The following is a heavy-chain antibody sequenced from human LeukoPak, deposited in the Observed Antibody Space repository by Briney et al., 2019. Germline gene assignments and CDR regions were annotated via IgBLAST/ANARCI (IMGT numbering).Heavy chain of an antibody. CDR2: MNPNSGVT. J-gene: IGHJ4*02. D-gene: IGHD3-10*01. CDR3: ARAFGGSGNYYSVIWDF. CDR1: GYTFTGYY. V-gene: IGHV1-2*02. Sequence: ASVMVSCKTSGYTFTGYYIHWVRQAPGQGLEWMGWMNPNSGVTNYAQKFQDRVTMTRDTSISTAYMDLSRLRSDDTAIYYCARAFGGSGNYYSVIWDFWGQGTLVTVSS.